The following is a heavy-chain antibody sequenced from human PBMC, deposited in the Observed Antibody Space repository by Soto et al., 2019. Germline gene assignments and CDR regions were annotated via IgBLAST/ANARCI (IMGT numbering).Heavy chain of an antibody. J-gene: IGHJ6*02. V-gene: IGHV3-13*01. CDR3: ARTDRDFYGLDV. CDR1: GFTFRHYD. CDR2: ISAAGDT. Sequence: EVQLVESGGGLVQPGGSLRLSCEASGFTFRHYDMHWVRQGTGKGLEWVSGISAAGDTDYADSVEGQFTISRENAQNSFFLQMNSLRVGDTAVYYCARTDRDFYGLDVWGQGTTVIVSS.